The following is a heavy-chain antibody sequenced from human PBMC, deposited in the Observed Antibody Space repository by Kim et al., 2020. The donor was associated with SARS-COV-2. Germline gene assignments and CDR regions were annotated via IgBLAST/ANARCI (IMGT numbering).Heavy chain of an antibody. J-gene: IGHJ4*02. CDR2: IIPIFGTA. Sequence: SVKVSCKASGGTFSSYAISWVRQAPGQGLEWMGGIIPIFGTANYAQKFQGRVTITADESTSTAYMELSSLRSEDTAVYYCASEDEYSSSSLQFDYWGQGTLVTVSS. CDR1: GGTFSSYA. CDR3: ASEDEYSSSSLQFDY. D-gene: IGHD6-6*01. V-gene: IGHV1-69*13.